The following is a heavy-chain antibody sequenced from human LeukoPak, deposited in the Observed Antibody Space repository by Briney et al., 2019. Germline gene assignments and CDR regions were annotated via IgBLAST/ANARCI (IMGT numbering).Heavy chain of an antibody. V-gene: IGHV3-48*03. D-gene: IGHD5-18*01. CDR1: GFTFSNYE. CDR3: ARGLMGYSYGYHPY. J-gene: IGHJ4*02. CDR2: ISSSGETI. Sequence: GGSLRLSCAASGFTFSNYEMNWVRQAPGKGLEWVSYISSSGETIYYTDSVKGRFTISRDNAKNSLFLQMNSLRAEDTAVYFCARGLMGYSYGYHPYLGQGTLVTVSS.